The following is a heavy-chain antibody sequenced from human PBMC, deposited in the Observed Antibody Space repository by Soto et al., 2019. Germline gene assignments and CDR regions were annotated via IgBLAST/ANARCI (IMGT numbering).Heavy chain of an antibody. J-gene: IGHJ4*02. CDR3: ARSRMRPLLYFDY. Sequence: SETLSLTCAVYGGSFSGYYWSWIRQPPGKGLEWIGEINHSGSTNYNPSLKSRVTISVDTSKNQFSLKLSSVTAADTAVYYCARSRMRPLLYFDYWGQGTLVTVSS. D-gene: IGHD6-25*01. CDR2: INHSGST. CDR1: GGSFSGYY. V-gene: IGHV4-34*01.